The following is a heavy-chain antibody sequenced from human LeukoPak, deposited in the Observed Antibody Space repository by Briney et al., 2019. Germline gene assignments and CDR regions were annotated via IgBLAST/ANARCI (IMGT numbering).Heavy chain of an antibody. D-gene: IGHD3-22*01. CDR3: ARDDPAYDRRGYYYY. V-gene: IGHV1-18*01. CDR2: ITGYDANT. J-gene: IGHJ4*02. CDR1: GYTLINYA. Sequence: ASVKVSCKTSGYTLINYAISWVRQAPGQGLEWLGWITGYDANTKYAQKIQGRVTMAIDMSTSTAYMELRSLRSDDTAVYYCARDDPAYDRRGYYYYWGQGGLVTVSS.